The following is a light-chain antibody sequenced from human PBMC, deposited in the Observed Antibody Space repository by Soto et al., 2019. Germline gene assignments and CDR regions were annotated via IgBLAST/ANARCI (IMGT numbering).Light chain of an antibody. V-gene: IGKV2D-29*01. CDR2: EVS. CDR3: LQSLQFPLT. CDR1: QTLLHSNGKSY. Sequence: IVMTQTPLSLSVTPGQSASISCRSSQTLLHSNGKSYLYWYLQKACQAPQLLIYEVSKRFSGVXDXXSGSGAGTDFTLKISRVEAEDVGVYYCLQSLQFPLTFGGGTKVEIK. J-gene: IGKJ4*01.